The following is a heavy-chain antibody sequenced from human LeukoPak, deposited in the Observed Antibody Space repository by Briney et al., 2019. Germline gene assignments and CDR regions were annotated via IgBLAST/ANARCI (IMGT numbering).Heavy chain of an antibody. CDR3: ARDLGWGEPFEY. Sequence: SETLSLTCTVSGGSISSYYWSWIRQPPGKGLEWIGYIYYSGSTYYNPSLKSRVTISVDTSKNQFSLKLSSVTAADTAVYYCARDLGWGEPFEYWGQGTLVTVSS. CDR2: IYYSGST. V-gene: IGHV4-59*01. J-gene: IGHJ4*02. D-gene: IGHD3-16*01. CDR1: GGSISSYY.